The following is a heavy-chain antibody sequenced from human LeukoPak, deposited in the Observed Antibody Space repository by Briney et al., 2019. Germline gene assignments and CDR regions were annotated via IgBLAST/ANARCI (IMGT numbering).Heavy chain of an antibody. CDR1: GFTFSSYA. J-gene: IGHJ4*02. Sequence: GGSLRLSCAASGFTFSSYAMSWVRQAPGKGLEWVSAISGSGGSTYYADSVKGRFTISRDNSKNTLYLQMNSLRAEDTAVYYCAKVTYGSGTYGAFDYWGQGTLVTVSS. CDR3: AKVTYGSGTYGAFDY. V-gene: IGHV3-23*01. D-gene: IGHD3-10*01. CDR2: ISGSGGST.